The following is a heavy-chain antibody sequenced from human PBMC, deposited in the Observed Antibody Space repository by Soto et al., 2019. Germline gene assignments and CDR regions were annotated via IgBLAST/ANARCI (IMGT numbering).Heavy chain of an antibody. Sequence: SVKVSCKASGGTFSSYAISWVRQAPGQGLEWMGGIIPIFGTANYAQKFQGRVTITADKSTSTAYMELSSLRSEDTAVYYCARVPSPKQLDSYFDYWGQGTLVNV. CDR2: IIPIFGTA. CDR1: GGTFSSYA. D-gene: IGHD6-6*01. V-gene: IGHV1-69*06. J-gene: IGHJ4*02. CDR3: ARVPSPKQLDSYFDY.